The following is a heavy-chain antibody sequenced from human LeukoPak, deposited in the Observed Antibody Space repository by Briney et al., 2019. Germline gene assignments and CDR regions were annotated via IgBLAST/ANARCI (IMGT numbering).Heavy chain of an antibody. Sequence: GGSLRLSCAASGVIISSYAMSWVRQAPGKGLEWVSAINGRGDNTYYADFVKGRFTISRDNSKSTVYLQMNSLRTEDTAVYYCAKDRVSPGFNWFDPWGQGTLATVSS. V-gene: IGHV3-23*01. CDR2: INGRGDNT. J-gene: IGHJ5*02. CDR1: GVIISSYA. CDR3: AKDRVSPGFNWFDP. D-gene: IGHD2/OR15-2a*01.